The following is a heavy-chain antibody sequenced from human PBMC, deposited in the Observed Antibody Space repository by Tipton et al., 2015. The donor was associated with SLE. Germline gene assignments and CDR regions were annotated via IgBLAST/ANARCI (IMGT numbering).Heavy chain of an antibody. J-gene: IGHJ6*03. D-gene: IGHD2-2*01. Sequence: TLSLTCTVSGGSISSSSYYWSWIRQPPGKGLEWIGEINHSGSTNYNPSLKSRVTISVDTSKNQFSLKLSSVTAADTAVYYCARGQCTSCYYYYMDVWGKGTTVTVSS. CDR1: GGSISSSSYY. V-gene: IGHV4-39*07. CDR2: INHSGST. CDR3: ARGQCTSCYYYYMDV.